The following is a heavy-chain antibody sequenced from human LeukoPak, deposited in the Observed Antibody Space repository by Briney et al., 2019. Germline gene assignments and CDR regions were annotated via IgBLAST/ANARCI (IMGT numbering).Heavy chain of an antibody. CDR3: AKDRDIILTGHGMDV. V-gene: IGHV3-48*01. D-gene: IGHD3-9*01. J-gene: IGHJ6*02. CDR1: GFTFSDYS. CDR2: IDRFSHTI. Sequence: GGSLRLSCGASGFTFSDYSMNWVRQPPGKGLEWVSYIDRFSHTISYADSVKGRFTISRDNSKNTLYLQMNNLRAEDTAVYYCAKDRDIILTGHGMDVWGQGTTVTVSS.